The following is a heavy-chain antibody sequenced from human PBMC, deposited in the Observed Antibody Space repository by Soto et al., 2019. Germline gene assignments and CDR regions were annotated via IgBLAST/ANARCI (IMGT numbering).Heavy chain of an antibody. D-gene: IGHD2-21*02. Sequence: PVGSLRLSCAASGFTFSSYGRNWVRQAPGKGLEWVSSISSSSSYIYYADSVKGRFTISRDNAKNSLYLQMNSLRAEDTAVYYCARDSPRRAYCGGDCYSYYYYYGMDVWGQGTTVTVSS. J-gene: IGHJ6*02. CDR3: ARDSPRRAYCGGDCYSYYYYYGMDV. V-gene: IGHV3-21*01. CDR1: GFTFSSYG. CDR2: ISSSSSYI.